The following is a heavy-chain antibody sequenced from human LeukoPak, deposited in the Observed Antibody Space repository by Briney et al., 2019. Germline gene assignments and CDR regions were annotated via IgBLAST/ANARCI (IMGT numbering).Heavy chain of an antibody. V-gene: IGHV1-18*01. CDR1: GYTFTSYG. Sequence: EASVKVSCKASGYTFTSYGISWVRQAPGQGLEWMGWISAYNGNTNYAQKLQGRVTMTTDTSTSTAYMELRSLRSDDTAVYYCARENRNYYDSSGPVGWGQGTLVTVSS. J-gene: IGHJ4*02. CDR2: ISAYNGNT. CDR3: ARENRNYYDSSGPVG. D-gene: IGHD3-22*01.